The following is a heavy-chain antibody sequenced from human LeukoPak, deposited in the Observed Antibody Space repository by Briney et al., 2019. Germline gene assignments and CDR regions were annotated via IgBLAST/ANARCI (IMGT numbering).Heavy chain of an antibody. CDR2: IYYSGST. V-gene: IGHV4-59*01. Sequence: SETLSLTCTVSGGSISSYYWSWIRQPPGKGLEWIGYIYYSGSTNYNPSLKSRVTISVDTSKNQFSLKLSTLTTSDPAVHYCARVDADTIKQWVTFDYWGQGTLVTVSS. CDR3: ARVDADTIKQWVTFDY. J-gene: IGHJ4*02. D-gene: IGHD6-19*01. CDR1: GGSISSYY.